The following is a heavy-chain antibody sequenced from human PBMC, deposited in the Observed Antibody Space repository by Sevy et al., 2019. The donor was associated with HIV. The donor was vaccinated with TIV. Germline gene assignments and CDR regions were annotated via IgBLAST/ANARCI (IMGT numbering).Heavy chain of an antibody. D-gene: IGHD6-6*01. Sequence: GGSLRLSCAASGFTFSSYAMHWVRQAPGKGLEWVAVIPYDGSNKYYADSVKGRFTISRDNSKNTLYLQMNSLRAEDTAVYYCARDAARISSSGGMDVWGQGTTVTVSS. J-gene: IGHJ6*02. CDR2: IPYDGSNK. CDR1: GFTFSSYA. V-gene: IGHV3-30*04. CDR3: ARDAARISSSGGMDV.